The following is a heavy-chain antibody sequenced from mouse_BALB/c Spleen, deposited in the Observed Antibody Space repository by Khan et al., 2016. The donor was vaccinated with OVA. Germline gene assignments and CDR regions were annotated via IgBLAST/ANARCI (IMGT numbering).Heavy chain of an antibody. CDR3: ARHGSSSWFAY. Sequence: VQLQQSGPELMKPGASVKISCKASGYSFTSYYIHWVKQSHGKSLEWIGYIDPFNDDTNYNQKFKGKATLTVDKSSSTASMHLSSLTSEDSAVYDCARHGSSSWFAYWGQGTLVTVSA. D-gene: IGHD1-1*01. V-gene: IGHV1S135*01. CDR2: IDPFNDDT. J-gene: IGHJ3*01. CDR1: GYSFTSYY.